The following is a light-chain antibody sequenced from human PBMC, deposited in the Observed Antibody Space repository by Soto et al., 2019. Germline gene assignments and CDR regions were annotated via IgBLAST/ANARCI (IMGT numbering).Light chain of an antibody. CDR2: DAS. V-gene: IGKV1-5*01. Sequence: DIQVTQSPPTLAASVGDRVTITCRASQTISTWMAWYQQKPGKAPKLLVYDASTLQRGVASRLSGSGSGTEFTLIISGLQPDDSATYYCQQYTNTNNPWMFGQGTKVDIK. CDR1: QTISTW. CDR3: QQYTNTNNPWM. J-gene: IGKJ1*01.